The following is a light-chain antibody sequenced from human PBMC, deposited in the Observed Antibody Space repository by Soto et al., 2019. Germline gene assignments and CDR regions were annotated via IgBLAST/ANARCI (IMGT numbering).Light chain of an antibody. J-gene: IGLJ1*01. Sequence: QSVLTQPPSASGTPGQRVTISCSGSSSNIESNTVTWYQQLPGTAPTLVIYSNYDRPSGVPDRFSGSTSGTSASLVIRGLQSEDEADYYCSSKTSSGTLYVFGAGTKVTVL. CDR2: SNY. CDR1: SSNIESNT. V-gene: IGLV1-44*01. CDR3: SSKTSSGTLYV.